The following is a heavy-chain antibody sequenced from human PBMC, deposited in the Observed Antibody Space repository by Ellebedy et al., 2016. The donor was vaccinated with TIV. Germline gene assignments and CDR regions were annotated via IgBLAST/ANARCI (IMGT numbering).Heavy chain of an antibody. V-gene: IGHV4-39*01. CDR2: IYYSGST. Sequence: SETLSLTCTVSGGSISSSSYYWGWIRQPPGKGLEWIGSIYYSGSTYYNPSLKSRVTISVDTSKNQFSLKLSSVTAADTAVYYCVKFGGDIVVVTAISSLPYYYYYYGMDVWGQGTTVTVSS. CDR1: GGSISSSSYY. J-gene: IGHJ6*02. D-gene: IGHD2-21*02. CDR3: VKFGGDIVVVTAISSLPYYYYYYGMDV.